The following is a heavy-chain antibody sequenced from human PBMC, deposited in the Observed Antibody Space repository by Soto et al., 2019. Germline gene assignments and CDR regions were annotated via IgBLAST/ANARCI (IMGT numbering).Heavy chain of an antibody. CDR1: GGSISSGGYY. CDR3: ARERAYYDILTGYYPGYYFDY. V-gene: IGHV4-31*03. Sequence: TLSLTCTVSGGSISSGGYYWSWIRQHPGKGLEWIGYIYYSGSTYYNPSLKSRVTISVDTSKNQFSLKLSSVTAADTAVYYCARERAYYDILTGYYPGYYFDYWGQGTLVTVSS. J-gene: IGHJ4*02. D-gene: IGHD3-9*01. CDR2: IYYSGST.